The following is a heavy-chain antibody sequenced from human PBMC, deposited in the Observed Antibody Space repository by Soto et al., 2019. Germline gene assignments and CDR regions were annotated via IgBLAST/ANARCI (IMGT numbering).Heavy chain of an antibody. J-gene: IGHJ6*03. Sequence: SVKVSCKASGGTFSSYTISWVRQAPGQGLEWMGRIIPILGIANYAQKFQGRVTITADKSTSTAYMEMSSLRSEDTAVYYCAREEGDDYYYYYMDVWGKGTTVTVSS. CDR2: IIPILGIA. CDR3: AREEGDDYYYYYMDV. V-gene: IGHV1-69*04. CDR1: GGTFSSYT. D-gene: IGHD1-26*01.